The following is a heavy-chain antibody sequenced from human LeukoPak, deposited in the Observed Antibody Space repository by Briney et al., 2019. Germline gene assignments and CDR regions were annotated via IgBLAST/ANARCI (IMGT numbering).Heavy chain of an antibody. Sequence: GGSLRLSCSAFGFTFTSHVMHWVRQAPGKGLQYYAGSVKGRFTISRDSSKNTVYLQMNSLTAEDTAVYYCVREGLERRTNFDYWGQGTLVSVSS. J-gene: IGHJ4*02. CDR1: GFTFTSHV. D-gene: IGHD1-1*01. CDR3: VREGLERRTNFDY. V-gene: IGHV3-64D*06.